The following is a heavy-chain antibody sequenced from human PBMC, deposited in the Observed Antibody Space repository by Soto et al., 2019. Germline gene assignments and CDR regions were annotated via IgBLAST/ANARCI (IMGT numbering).Heavy chain of an antibody. J-gene: IGHJ4*02. CDR2: MSHSGNT. Sequence: QVQLQESGPGLVKPSQTLSLTCTVSGGSISTGDYYWTWIRQHPGKGLEWIGYMSHSGNTYYNPSLETRVPTTVDTSEHKFSLSLTSVTAADTAVYYCARGDLSSGDYFYFFDLWGQGTLVTVSS. CDR3: ARGDLSSGDYFYFFDL. D-gene: IGHD3-16*01. CDR1: GGSISTGDYY. V-gene: IGHV4-31*03.